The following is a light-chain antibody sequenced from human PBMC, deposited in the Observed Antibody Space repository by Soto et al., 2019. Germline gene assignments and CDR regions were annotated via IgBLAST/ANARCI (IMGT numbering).Light chain of an antibody. CDR1: QDISNY. V-gene: IGKV1-33*01. J-gene: IGKJ3*01. CDR2: GAS. CDR3: QQYDNLPFT. Sequence: DIPMTQSPSSLSASVGDRVTITCQASQDISNYLNWYQQIPGQAPKLLIYGASNLETGVPSRCSGSASGTDFSFTISSLQPEDIATYYCQQYDNLPFTFGPGTKVDIK.